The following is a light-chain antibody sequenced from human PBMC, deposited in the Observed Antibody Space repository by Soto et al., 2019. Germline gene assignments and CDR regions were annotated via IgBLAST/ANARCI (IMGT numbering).Light chain of an antibody. CDR1: QSISNY. V-gene: IGKV1-39*01. Sequence: DFQMTQSPSSLSASIGDRVTITCRAGQSISNYLNWYQQKPGKAPNLLIYAASRLESGVPSRFSGSGSGTDFTLTISSLQPEDFATYYCQESDAFPYTFGGGTKVDIK. J-gene: IGKJ4*01. CDR3: QESDAFPYT. CDR2: AAS.